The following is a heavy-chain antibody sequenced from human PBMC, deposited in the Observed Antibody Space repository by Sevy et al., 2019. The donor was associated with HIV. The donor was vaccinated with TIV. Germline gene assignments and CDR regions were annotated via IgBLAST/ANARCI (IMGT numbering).Heavy chain of an antibody. J-gene: IGHJ4*02. CDR2: ISTFKVNT. D-gene: IGHD2-2*01. CDR1: GYTFTSYG. Sequence: ASVKVSCKASGYTFTSYGISWVRQAPGQGLEWMGRISTFKVNTNNAQKFQGRVIMTTDTSTSTAYMELRSLRADDTVVYYCARDDCSSLSCHGSLLYWGQGTLVTVSS. CDR3: ARDDCSSLSCHGSLLY. V-gene: IGHV1-18*01.